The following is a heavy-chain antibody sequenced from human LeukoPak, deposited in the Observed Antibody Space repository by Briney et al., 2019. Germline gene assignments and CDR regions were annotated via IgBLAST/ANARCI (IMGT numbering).Heavy chain of an antibody. CDR3: ARAEGDYRFDY. D-gene: IGHD4-17*01. Sequence: SETLSLTCTVSLGSISSYYWSWIRQPPGKGLEWIGYIYYSGSTKYKPSLKSRATISVHTSKNQFSLKLSSVTAADTAVYYCARAEGDYRFDYWGQGTLVTVSS. V-gene: IGHV4-59*12. CDR2: IYYSGST. CDR1: LGSISSYY. J-gene: IGHJ4*02.